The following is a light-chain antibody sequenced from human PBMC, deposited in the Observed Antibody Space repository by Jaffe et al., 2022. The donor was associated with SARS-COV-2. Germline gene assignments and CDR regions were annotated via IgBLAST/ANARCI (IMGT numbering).Light chain of an antibody. Sequence: DIVMTQSPDSLAVSLGERATINCKSSQSVLYSSNNKNYLAWYQQRPGQPPKLLIYWGSTRESGVPDRFSGSGSGTDFTLTISSLQAEDVAVYYCQQYYSTLTFGGGTKVEIK. V-gene: IGKV4-1*01. CDR2: WGS. J-gene: IGKJ4*01. CDR3: QQYYSTLT. CDR1: QSVLYSSNNKNY.